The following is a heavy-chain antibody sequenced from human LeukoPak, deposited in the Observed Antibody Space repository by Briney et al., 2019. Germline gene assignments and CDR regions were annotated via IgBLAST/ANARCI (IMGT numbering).Heavy chain of an antibody. Sequence: VASVKVSCKASGGTFSSYAISWVRQAPGQGLEWMGGIIPIFGTANYAQKFQGRVTITADESTSTAYMELSSLRSEDTAVYYCARPGRPYTGYDSSGYYYPNWGQGTLVTVSS. CDR1: GGTFSSYA. CDR2: IIPIFGTA. V-gene: IGHV1-69*13. J-gene: IGHJ4*02. D-gene: IGHD3-22*01. CDR3: ARPGRPYTGYDSSGYYYPN.